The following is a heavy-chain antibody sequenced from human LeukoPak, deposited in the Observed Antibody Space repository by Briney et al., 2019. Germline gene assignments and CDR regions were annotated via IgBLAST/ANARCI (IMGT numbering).Heavy chain of an antibody. CDR3: ATHALVAGPWYFDY. Sequence: GRSLRLSCAASGFTFSSYGMHWVRQAPGKGLEWVAVICNDGSNKYYADSVKGRFTISRDNSKNTLYLQMNSLRAEDTAVYYCATHALVAGPWYFDYWGQGTLVTVSS. CDR2: ICNDGSNK. V-gene: IGHV3-33*01. CDR1: GFTFSSYG. J-gene: IGHJ4*02. D-gene: IGHD6-19*01.